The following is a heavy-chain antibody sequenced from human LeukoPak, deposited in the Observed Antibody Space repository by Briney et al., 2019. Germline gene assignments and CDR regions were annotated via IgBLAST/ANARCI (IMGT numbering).Heavy chain of an antibody. Sequence: GGSLRLSCAASGFTFSRYCMTWVRQAPGKGLEWVANIKEDGSEKYYVDSVKGRFTISRDNAKNSLYLQMNSLRAEDTAVYYCARSVDVAAVIAGSVGDAFDIWGQGTMVTVSS. CDR1: GFTFSRYC. CDR2: IKEDGSEK. J-gene: IGHJ3*02. CDR3: ARSVDVAAVIAGSVGDAFDI. D-gene: IGHD2-21*01. V-gene: IGHV3-7*01.